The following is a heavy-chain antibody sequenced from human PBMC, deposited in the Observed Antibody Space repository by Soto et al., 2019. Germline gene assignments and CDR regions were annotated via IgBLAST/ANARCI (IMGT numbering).Heavy chain of an antibody. Sequence: VGSLRLSCAAAGFTCSSYAISWVRQAPGKGLEWVSAISGSGGSTYYADSVKGRFTISRDNSKNTLYLQMNGLRAEDTAVYNCAKDDPYSSGWWHYWGQGTLVTVSS. J-gene: IGHJ4*02. CDR2: ISGSGGST. CDR1: GFTCSSYA. D-gene: IGHD6-19*01. CDR3: AKDDPYSSGWWHY. V-gene: IGHV3-23*01.